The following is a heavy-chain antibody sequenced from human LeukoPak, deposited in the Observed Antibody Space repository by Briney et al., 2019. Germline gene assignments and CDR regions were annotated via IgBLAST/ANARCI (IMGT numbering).Heavy chain of an antibody. CDR3: ARGLRSSGYRYYYYYYGMDV. V-gene: IGHV4-31*03. CDR2: IYYSGST. CDR1: GGSISSGGYY. D-gene: IGHD5-12*01. J-gene: IGHJ6*02. Sequence: SETLSLTCTVSGGSISSGGYYWSWIRQHPGKGLEWIGYIYYSGSTYYNPSLKSRVTISVDTSKNQFSLKLSSVTAADTAVYYCARGLRSSGYRYYYYYYGMDVWGQGTTVTVSS.